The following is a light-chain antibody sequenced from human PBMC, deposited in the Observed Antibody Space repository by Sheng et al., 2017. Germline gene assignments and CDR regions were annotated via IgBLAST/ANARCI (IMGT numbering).Light chain of an antibody. CDR2: GTS. Sequence: EIVMTQSPGTLSVSPGERATLSCRASQSVSSKLAWYQQKPGQAPRLLIYGTSSRATGIPDRFSGSGSGTDFALTISRLEPEDFATYYCQQFNGYPLTFGRRDRTVEI. CDR3: QQFNGYPLT. CDR1: QSVSSK. V-gene: IGKV3D-15*01. J-gene: IGKJ4*01.